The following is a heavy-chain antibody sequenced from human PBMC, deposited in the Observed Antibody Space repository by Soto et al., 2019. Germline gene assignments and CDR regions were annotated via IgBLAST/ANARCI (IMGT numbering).Heavy chain of an antibody. J-gene: IGHJ6*03. Sequence: ASVKVSCKASGYTFTSYDINWVRQATGQGLEWMGWMNPNSGNTGYAQKFQGRVTMTRNTSISTAYMELSSLRSEDTAVYYCARVRVPPAIFYYYMDVWGKGTTVIVSS. D-gene: IGHD2-21*01. V-gene: IGHV1-8*01. CDR3: ARVRVPPAIFYYYMDV. CDR2: MNPNSGNT. CDR1: GYTFTSYD.